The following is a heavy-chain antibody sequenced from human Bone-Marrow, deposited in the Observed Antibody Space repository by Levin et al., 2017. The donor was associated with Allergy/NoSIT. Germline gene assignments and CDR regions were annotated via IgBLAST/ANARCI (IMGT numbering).Heavy chain of an antibody. D-gene: IGHD1-20*01. J-gene: IGHJ4*02. CDR1: GGSFSGYY. V-gene: IGHV4-34*01. Sequence: PGGSLRLSCAVYGGSFSGYYWSWIRQPPGKGLEWIGEINHSGSTNYNPSLKSRVTISVDTSKNQFSLQLSSVTAAGTAVYYGAGGGITGTTPGGDFDYWGQGTLVTVAA. CDR2: INHSGST. CDR3: AGGGITGTTPGGDFDY.